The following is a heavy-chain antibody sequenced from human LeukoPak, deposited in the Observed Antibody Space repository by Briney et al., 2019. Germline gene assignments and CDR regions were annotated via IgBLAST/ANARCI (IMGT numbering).Heavy chain of an antibody. CDR3: ARDVQVATIYPLDY. J-gene: IGHJ4*02. V-gene: IGHV3-7*01. Sequence: PGGSLRLSCAASGFTFSSHWMSWVRQAPGKGLEWVANVKQDGSEKYYVDSVKGRFTISRDNAKNSLYLQMNSLRAEDTALYYCARDVQVATIYPLDYWGQGTLVTVSS. D-gene: IGHD5-12*01. CDR2: VKQDGSEK. CDR1: GFTFSSHW.